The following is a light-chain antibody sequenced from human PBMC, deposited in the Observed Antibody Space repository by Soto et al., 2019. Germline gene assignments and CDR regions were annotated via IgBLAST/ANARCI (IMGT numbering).Light chain of an antibody. V-gene: IGKV3-15*01. CDR2: GTS. CDR1: QPLNNN. Sequence: DIAPLSLNTGQPLNNNVACYQHKPGQAPRLPIYGTSTSATGISASFSGGGSGKEFTLTISSLPSEDFTVYYCQQYGSPLTFGGGTKVDIK. CDR3: QQYGSPLT. J-gene: IGKJ4*01.